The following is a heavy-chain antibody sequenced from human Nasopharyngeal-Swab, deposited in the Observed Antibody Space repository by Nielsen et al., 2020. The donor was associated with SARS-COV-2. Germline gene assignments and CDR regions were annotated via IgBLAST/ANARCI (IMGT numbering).Heavy chain of an antibody. V-gene: IGHV3-15*01. D-gene: IGHD2-8*02. J-gene: IGHJ6*02. CDR3: TTDGTAYYYGMDV. Sequence: RESRGEGLEWVGRIKSKTDGGTTDYAAPVKGRFTISRDDSKNTLYLQMNSLKTEDTAVYYCTTDGTAYYYGMDVWGQGTTVTVSS. CDR2: IKSKTDGGTT.